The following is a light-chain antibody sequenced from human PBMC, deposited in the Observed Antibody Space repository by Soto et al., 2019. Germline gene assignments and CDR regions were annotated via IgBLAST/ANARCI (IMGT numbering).Light chain of an antibody. CDR1: SSNIGGYNV. CDR2: EGI. CDR3: GSYVGATSYV. V-gene: IGLV2-23*01. J-gene: IGLJ1*01. Sequence: QTVLTQPASVSGSPGQSITISCSGTSSNIGGYNVVSWYQQHPRKAPKVIVYEGIKRPSGVSDRFSGSTSGSTASLTISGLQAEYEAEYYCGSYVGATSYVFGSGTKVNVL.